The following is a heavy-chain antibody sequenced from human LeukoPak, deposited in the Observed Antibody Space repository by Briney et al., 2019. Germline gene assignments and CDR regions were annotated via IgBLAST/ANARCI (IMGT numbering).Heavy chain of an antibody. CDR3: VRELLWFGELGYFDY. CDR2: IIPIFGTA. Sequence: SVKVSCKASGGTFSSYAISWVRQAPGQGLEWMGGIIPIFGTANYAQKFQGRVTITTDESTSTAYMELSSLRSEDTAVYYCVRELLWFGELGYFDYWGQGTLVTVSS. J-gene: IGHJ4*02. D-gene: IGHD3-10*01. CDR1: GGTFSSYA. V-gene: IGHV1-69*05.